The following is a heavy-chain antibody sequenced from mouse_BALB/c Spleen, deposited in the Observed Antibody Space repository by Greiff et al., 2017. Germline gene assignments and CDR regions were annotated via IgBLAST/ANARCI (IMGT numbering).Heavy chain of an antibody. CDR3: GLGRRDWYFDV. J-gene: IGHJ1*01. V-gene: IGHV1-4*01. CDR1: GYTFTSYT. CDR2: INPSSGYT. D-gene: IGHD4-1*01. Sequence: QVQLQQSGAELARPGASVKMSCKASGYTFTSYTMHWVKQRPGQGLEWIGYINPSSGYTNYNQKFKDKATLTADKSSSTAYMQLSSLTSEDSAVYYCGLGRRDWYFDVWGAGTTVTVSS.